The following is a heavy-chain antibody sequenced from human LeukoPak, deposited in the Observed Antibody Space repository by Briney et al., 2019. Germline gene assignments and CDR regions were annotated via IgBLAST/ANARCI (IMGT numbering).Heavy chain of an antibody. J-gene: IGHJ3*02. CDR3: ARHKGDYGDLAAFDI. D-gene: IGHD4-17*01. Sequence: SETLSLTCTVSGGSISSYYWSWIRQPPGKGQEWIGYIYYSGSTNYNPSLKSRVTISVDTSKNQFSLKLSSVTAADTAVYYCARHKGDYGDLAAFDIWGQGTMVTVSS. CDR1: GGSISSYY. CDR2: IYYSGST. V-gene: IGHV4-59*08.